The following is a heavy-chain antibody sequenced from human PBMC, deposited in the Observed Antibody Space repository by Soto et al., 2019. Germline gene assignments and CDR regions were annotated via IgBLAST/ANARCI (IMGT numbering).Heavy chain of an antibody. V-gene: IGHV2-70*01. CDR2: IDWGDDK. D-gene: IGHD3-22*01. Sequence: SGPTLVNPTQTLTLTCTFSGFSLSTSGMCVSWIRQPPGKALEWLALIDWGDDKYYSTSLKTRLTISKDTSENQVVLTMTNMDPVDTATYYCARAYYYDISCYYPDRGYFDYWGQGALVTVSS. J-gene: IGHJ4*02. CDR1: GFSLSTSGMC. CDR3: ARAYYYDISCYYPDRGYFDY.